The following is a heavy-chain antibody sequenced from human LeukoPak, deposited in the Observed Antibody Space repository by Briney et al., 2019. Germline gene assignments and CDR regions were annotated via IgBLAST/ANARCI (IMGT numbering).Heavy chain of an antibody. CDR2: IYYSGST. CDR3: ARHLLSISPLGY. J-gene: IGHJ4*02. Sequence: SETLSLTCTVSGGSISSSSYYWGWIRQPPGKGLEWIGSIYYSGSTYYNPSLKSRVTISVDTSKNQFSLKLSSVTAADTAVYYCARHLLSISPLGYWGQGTLVTVSS. D-gene: IGHD2/OR15-2a*01. V-gene: IGHV4-39*01. CDR1: GGSISSSSYY.